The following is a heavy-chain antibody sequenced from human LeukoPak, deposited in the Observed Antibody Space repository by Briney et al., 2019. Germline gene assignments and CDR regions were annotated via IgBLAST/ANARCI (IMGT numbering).Heavy chain of an antibody. V-gene: IGHV4-61*02. D-gene: IGHD2-15*01. CDR3: ARLRQVVAARPHNWFDP. Sequence: SETLSLTCTVSGGSISSGSYYWSWIRQPAGKGLEWIGRIYTSGSTNYNPSLKSRVTISVDTSKNQFSLKLSSVTAADTAVYYCARLRQVVAARPHNWFDPWGQGTLVTVSS. CDR1: GGSISSGSYY. CDR2: IYTSGST. J-gene: IGHJ5*02.